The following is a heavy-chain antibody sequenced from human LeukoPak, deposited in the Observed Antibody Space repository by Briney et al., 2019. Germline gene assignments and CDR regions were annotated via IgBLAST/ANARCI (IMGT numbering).Heavy chain of an antibody. V-gene: IGHV3-64*01. CDR3: ASGTLTELDY. Sequence: GGSLRLSCAASGFTFSSYSMHWVGQAPGKGLEHVSAISSNGGSTYYANSMKGRFTISRDNSKNTLFLQMGSLKAEDMAVYYCASGTLTELDYWGQGTLVTASS. J-gene: IGHJ4*02. D-gene: IGHD4-11*01. CDR1: GFTFSSYS. CDR2: ISSNGGST.